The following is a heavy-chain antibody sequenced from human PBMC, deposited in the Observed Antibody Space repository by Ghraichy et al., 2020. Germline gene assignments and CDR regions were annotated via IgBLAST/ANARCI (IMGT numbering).Heavy chain of an antibody. V-gene: IGHV3-33*01. CDR2: IWYDGSNK. Sequence: GGSLRLSCAASGFTFSSCGMHWVRQAPGKGLEWVAVIWYDGSNKYYADSVKGRFTISRDNSKNTLYLQMNSLRAEDTAVYYCARPRAVGATETNYFDYWGQGTLVTVSS. CDR1: GFTFSSCG. CDR3: ARPRAVGATETNYFDY. D-gene: IGHD1-26*01. J-gene: IGHJ4*02.